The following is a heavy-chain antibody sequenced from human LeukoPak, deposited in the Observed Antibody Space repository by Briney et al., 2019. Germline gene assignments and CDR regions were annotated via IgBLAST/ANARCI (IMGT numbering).Heavy chain of an antibody. Sequence: SGGSLRLSCAASGFTLSSNSMNWVRQARGKGLEWVSYISSSSSTIYYADSVKGRFTMSRDNAKNSLYLQMNSLRAADTAVYYCASRSSGWATYWGQGTLVTVSS. CDR2: ISSSSSTI. D-gene: IGHD6-19*01. V-gene: IGHV3-48*01. CDR1: GFTLSSNS. J-gene: IGHJ4*02. CDR3: ASRSSGWATY.